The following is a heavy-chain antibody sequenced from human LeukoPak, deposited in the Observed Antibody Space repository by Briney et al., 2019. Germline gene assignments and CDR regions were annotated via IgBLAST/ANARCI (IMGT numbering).Heavy chain of an antibody. CDR2: IGTAGDT. J-gene: IGHJ4*02. CDR1: GFTFSSYD. Sequence: LAGGSLRLSCAACGFTFSSYDTHWVRQATGKGLEWVSAIGTAGDTYYPGSVKGQFAISRENAKNSLYLQMNSLRAADTAVYYCARPRKSDTAMVTFDYWGQGTLVTVSS. CDR3: ARPRKSDTAMVTFDY. D-gene: IGHD5-18*01. V-gene: IGHV3-13*03.